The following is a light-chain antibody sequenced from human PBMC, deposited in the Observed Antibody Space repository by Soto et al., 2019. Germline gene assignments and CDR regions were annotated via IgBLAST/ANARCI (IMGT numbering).Light chain of an antibody. CDR2: AAS. Sequence: DIQMTQSPSSLSASVGDRVTITCRASQGIGNFLAWYQQKPGKVPKLLIYAASTLQSGVPPRFSGSGFGTDFTLTISSLQPEDFATYYCQKYNSAPSLTFGGGTKVEI. V-gene: IGKV1-27*01. CDR1: QGIGNF. J-gene: IGKJ4*01. CDR3: QKYNSAPSLT.